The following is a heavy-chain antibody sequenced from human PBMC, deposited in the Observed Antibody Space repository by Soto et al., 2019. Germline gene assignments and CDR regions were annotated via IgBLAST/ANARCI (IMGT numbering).Heavy chain of an antibody. CDR3: VRDGTKTLRDWFDP. V-gene: IGHV4-4*07. CDR1: GASIRGYY. Sequence: SETLSLTCTVSGASIRGYYWSWIRKSAGKGLEWIGRICATGTTDYNPSLKSRVMMSVDTSKKQFSLKLRSVTAADTAVYYCVRDGTKTLRDWFDPWGQGISVTVSS. D-gene: IGHD1-1*01. CDR2: ICATGTT. J-gene: IGHJ5*02.